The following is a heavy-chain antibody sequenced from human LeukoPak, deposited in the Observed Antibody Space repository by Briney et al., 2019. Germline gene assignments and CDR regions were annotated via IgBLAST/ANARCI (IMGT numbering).Heavy chain of an antibody. CDR3: ARDNSYDSSGCLDY. D-gene: IGHD3-22*01. V-gene: IGHV3-30-3*01. CDR2: ISYDGSNK. Sequence: PGGSLRLSCATSGFTFSNYWIHWVRQAPGKGLEWVAFISYDGSNKYYADSVKGRFTISRDNSKNTLYVQVNSLRPEDTAVYYCARDNSYDSSGCLDYWGQGTLVTVSS. J-gene: IGHJ4*02. CDR1: GFTFSNYW.